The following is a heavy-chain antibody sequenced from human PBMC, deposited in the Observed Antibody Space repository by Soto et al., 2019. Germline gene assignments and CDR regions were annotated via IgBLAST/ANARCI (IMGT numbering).Heavy chain of an antibody. V-gene: IGHV3-30-3*01. CDR1: GFTFSSYA. J-gene: IGHJ6*02. D-gene: IGHD2-2*01. CDR3: ARHQTMRWNYFNYGMDV. CDR2: ISYDGSNK. Sequence: VGSLRLSCAASGFTFSSYAMHWVGQAPGKGLEWVAVISYDGSNKYYADSVKGRFTISRDNSKNTLYLQMNSLRAEDTAVYYCARHQTMRWNYFNYGMDVWGQGTTVTVSS.